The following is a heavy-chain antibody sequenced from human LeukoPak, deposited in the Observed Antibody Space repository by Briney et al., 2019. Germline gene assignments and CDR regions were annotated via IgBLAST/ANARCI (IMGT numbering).Heavy chain of an antibody. J-gene: IGHJ4*02. V-gene: IGHV1-8*01. D-gene: IGHD6-13*01. CDR3: ARAAGPYSSSWFSY. CDR2: MNPNSENT. CDR1: GYTFSNYD. Sequence: GASVKVSCKTSGYTFSNYDINWVRQAPGQGLEWMGWMNPNSENTGYAQKFQGRVTMTRDTSIRTAYLELSSLRSEDTAVYYCARAAGPYSSSWFSYWGQGTLVTVSS.